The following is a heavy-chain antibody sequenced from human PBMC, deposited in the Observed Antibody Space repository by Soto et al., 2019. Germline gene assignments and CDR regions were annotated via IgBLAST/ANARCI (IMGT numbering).Heavy chain of an antibody. J-gene: IGHJ5*02. CDR3: EKEMTTIHSNWFDP. V-gene: IGHV4-59*01. CDR2: VYYTGRT. Sequence: SETLSLTCTVSGGSISSYYWNWIRQTPGKGLEWIGCVYYTGRTNVNPSFKSRVSMSVDTSKNQFSLNLNSATAADTATYYCEKEMTTIHSNWFDPWGPGTLVTVSS. CDR1: GGSISSYY. D-gene: IGHD4-17*01.